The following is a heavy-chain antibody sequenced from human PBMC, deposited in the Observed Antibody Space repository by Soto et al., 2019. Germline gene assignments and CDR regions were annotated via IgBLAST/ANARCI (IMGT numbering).Heavy chain of an antibody. CDR1: GYTLTTSG. CDR3: ARDLRGSGSFAY. V-gene: IGHV1-18*01. CDR2: ISANNVTT. D-gene: IGHD1-26*01. J-gene: IGHJ4*02. Sequence: QVQLVQSGAEVKKPGASVKVSCKASGYTLTTSGCSWVRQAPGQGLEWMGWISANNVTTNYAQKFQGRLTMTTDTSTTTAHMELRSLRSDDTAVYYCARDLRGSGSFAYWGQGTLVTVSS.